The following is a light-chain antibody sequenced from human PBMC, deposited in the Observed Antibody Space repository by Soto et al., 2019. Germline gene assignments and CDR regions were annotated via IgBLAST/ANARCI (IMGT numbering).Light chain of an antibody. Sequence: AIQVTQSPSSLSASVGDRVTMTCRASQDIRGALAWYQQKSGKPPNLLIYDDSTLEGGVPSRFSGSGSGTEFTLTISSLQPEDFGTYYCQQFNSYPITFGHGTRLEIK. CDR2: DDS. J-gene: IGKJ5*01. V-gene: IGKV1-13*02. CDR1: QDIRGA. CDR3: QQFNSYPIT.